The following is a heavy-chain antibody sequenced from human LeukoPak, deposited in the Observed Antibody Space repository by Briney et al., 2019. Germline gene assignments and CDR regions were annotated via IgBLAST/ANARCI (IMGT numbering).Heavy chain of an antibody. Sequence: GGSLRLSCAASGLTFSSYGMHWVRQAPGKGLEWVAFIRYDGSNKYYADSVKGRFTISRDNSKNTLYLQMNSLRAEDTAVYYCAKVVREYQLLSNIDYWGQGTLVTVSS. D-gene: IGHD2-2*01. CDR2: IRYDGSNK. CDR1: GLTFSSYG. J-gene: IGHJ4*02. CDR3: AKVVREYQLLSNIDY. V-gene: IGHV3-30*02.